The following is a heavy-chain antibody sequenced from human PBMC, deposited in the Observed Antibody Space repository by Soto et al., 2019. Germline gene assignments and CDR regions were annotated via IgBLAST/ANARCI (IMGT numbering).Heavy chain of an antibody. CDR3: ASSLRDIGVVPAGAYYYYYYGMDV. V-gene: IGHV1-69*13. CDR2: IIPIFGTA. CDR1: GGTLSSYA. J-gene: IGHJ6*02. Sequence: GASVKVSCTASGGTLSSYAIIWVRQAPGQGLEWMGGIIPIFGTANYAQKFQGRVTITADESTSTAYMELSSLRSEDTAVYYCASSLRDIGVVPAGAYYYYYYGMDVWGQGTTVTVSS. D-gene: IGHD2-2*01.